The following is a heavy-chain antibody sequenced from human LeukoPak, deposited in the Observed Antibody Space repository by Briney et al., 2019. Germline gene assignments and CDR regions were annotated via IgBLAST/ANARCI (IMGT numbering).Heavy chain of an antibody. V-gene: IGHV3-33*01. CDR3: ATVEYYDSSGSCYFQH. CDR1: GFTFNEFG. J-gene: IGHJ1*01. D-gene: IGHD3-22*01. Sequence: PGGSLRLSCAASGFTFNEFGVHWVRQAPGQGLEWVALIWYDGSNKYYADSVKGRFTISRDNSKNTVYLQMNSLRVEDTAIYYCATVEYYDSSGSCYFQHWGQGTLLTVSS. CDR2: IWYDGSNK.